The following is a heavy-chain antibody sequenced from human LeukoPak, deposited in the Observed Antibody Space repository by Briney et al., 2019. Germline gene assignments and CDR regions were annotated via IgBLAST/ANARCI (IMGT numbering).Heavy chain of an antibody. J-gene: IGHJ4*02. CDR2: INHSGST. CDR3: ARGLSAVVH. Sequence: SENLSLTCAVYGGSFSGYYWSWIRQPPGKGLEWIGEINHSGSTNYNPSLKSRVTISVGTSKNQFSLKLSSVTAADTAVYYCARGLSAVVHWGQGTLVTVSS. D-gene: IGHD2-15*01. CDR1: GGSFSGYY. V-gene: IGHV4-34*01.